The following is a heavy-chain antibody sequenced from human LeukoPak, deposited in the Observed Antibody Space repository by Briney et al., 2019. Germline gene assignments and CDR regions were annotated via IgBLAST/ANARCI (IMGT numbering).Heavy chain of an antibody. Sequence: GSYRNHADSVKGRFTISRDNSKNTLYLQINSLRAEDTAVYYCAKKGYYDGSGYYMYYFDHWGQG. J-gene: IGHJ4*02. CDR3: AKKGYYDGSGYYMYYFDH. D-gene: IGHD3-22*01. V-gene: IGHV3-33*06. CDR2: GSYR.